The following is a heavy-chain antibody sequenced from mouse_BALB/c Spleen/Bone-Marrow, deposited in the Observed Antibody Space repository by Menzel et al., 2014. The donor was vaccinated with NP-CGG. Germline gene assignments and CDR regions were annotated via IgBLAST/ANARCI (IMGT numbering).Heavy chain of an antibody. Sequence: EVQLQRSGAELVKPGASVKLSCTASGFNIKDTYMHWVKQRPEQGLEWIGRIDPANGNTKYDPKFQGKATITADTSSNTAYLQLSSLTSEDTAVYYCASYFYGSSSFAYWVQGTMVTVCA. CDR1: GFNIKDTY. J-gene: IGHJ3*01. V-gene: IGHV14-3*02. CDR3: ASYFYGSSSFAY. CDR2: IDPANGNT. D-gene: IGHD1-1*01.